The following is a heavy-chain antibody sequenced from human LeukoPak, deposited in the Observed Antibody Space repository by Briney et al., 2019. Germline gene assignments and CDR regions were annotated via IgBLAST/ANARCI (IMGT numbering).Heavy chain of an antibody. V-gene: IGHV1-18*01. J-gene: IGHJ4*02. D-gene: IGHD6-19*01. Sequence: GASVKVSCKASGYTFTSYGISWVRQAPGQGLEWMGWISAYNGATNYAQKLQGRVTMTTDTSANTAYMELRSLTSDDTAVYYCARSPSSSGWHADYWGLGTLVTVSS. CDR3: ARSPSSSGWHADY. CDR2: ISAYNGAT. CDR1: GYTFTSYG.